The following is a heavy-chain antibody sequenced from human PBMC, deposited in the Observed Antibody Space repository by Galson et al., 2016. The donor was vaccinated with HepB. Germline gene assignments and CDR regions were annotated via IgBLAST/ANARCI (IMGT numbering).Heavy chain of an antibody. J-gene: IGHJ4*02. CDR2: INTYTGDT. D-gene: IGHD3-16*01. V-gene: IGHV1-18*04. CDR3: ARDGGLGAGFDY. Sequence: SVKVSCKASGYTFTNYGISWVRQAPGQGLEWMGWINTYTGDTNYAQNLQGRVTFTAYTSTATAYMELRSLRSDDTAVYYCARDGGLGAGFDYWGQGTLVTVSS. CDR1: GYTFTNYG.